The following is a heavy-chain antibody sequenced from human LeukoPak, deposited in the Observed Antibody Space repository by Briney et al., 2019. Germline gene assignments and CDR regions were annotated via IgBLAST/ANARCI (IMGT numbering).Heavy chain of an antibody. J-gene: IGHJ4*02. CDR1: GYTSTGYY. D-gene: IGHD3-3*01. V-gene: IGHV1-2*02. CDR2: INPNSGGT. CDR3: ARWVNKAWSFDY. Sequence: ASVKVSCKASGYTSTGYYMHWVRQAPGQGLEWMGWINPNSGGTNYAQKFQGRVTMTRDTSISTAYMELSRLRSDDTAVYYCARWVNKAWSFDYWGQGTLVIVSS.